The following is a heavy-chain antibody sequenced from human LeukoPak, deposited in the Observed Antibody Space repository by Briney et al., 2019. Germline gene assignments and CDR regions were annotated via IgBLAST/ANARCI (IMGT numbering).Heavy chain of an antibody. Sequence: HTGGSLRLSCAASGFTFSSYAMTWVRQAPGKGLEWVAAISGSGGSTYYADSVKGRFTISRDNSKNTLYLQMNSLRAEDTAVYYCAKLLPYSSTCFDYWGQGTRVTVSS. CDR3: AKLLPYSSTCFDY. J-gene: IGHJ4*02. CDR2: ISGSGGST. V-gene: IGHV3-23*01. CDR1: GFTFSSYA. D-gene: IGHD6-13*01.